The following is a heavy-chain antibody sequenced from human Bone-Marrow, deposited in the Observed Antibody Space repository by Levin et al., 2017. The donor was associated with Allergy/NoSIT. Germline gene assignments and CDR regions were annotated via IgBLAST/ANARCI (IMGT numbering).Heavy chain of an antibody. CDR1: GGSINTYY. D-gene: IGHD6-19*01. J-gene: IGHJ4*02. CDR2: IYYSGST. Sequence: KSSETLSLTCTVSGGSINTYYWSWIRQPPGKGLEWIGYIYYSGSTNYNPSLKSRVTISVDTPKNQFSLKLNSVTAADTAVYYCARHPPGMPVAGTFKYPARFFFDSWGQGSLVTVSS. CDR3: ARHPPGMPVAGTFKYPARFFFDS. V-gene: IGHV4-59*08.